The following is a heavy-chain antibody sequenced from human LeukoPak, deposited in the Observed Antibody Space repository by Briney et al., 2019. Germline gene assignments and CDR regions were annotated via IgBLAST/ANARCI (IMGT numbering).Heavy chain of an antibody. Sequence: GGSLRLSCAASGFTFSSYAMHWVRQAPGKGLEYVSAISSNGGSTYYANSVKGRFTISRDNSKNTLYLQMGSLRAEDMAVYYCAKGCCSGGSCHYYFDYWGQGTLVTVSS. CDR1: GFTFSSYA. CDR2: ISSNGGST. CDR3: AKGCCSGGSCHYYFDY. V-gene: IGHV3-64*01. J-gene: IGHJ4*02. D-gene: IGHD2-15*01.